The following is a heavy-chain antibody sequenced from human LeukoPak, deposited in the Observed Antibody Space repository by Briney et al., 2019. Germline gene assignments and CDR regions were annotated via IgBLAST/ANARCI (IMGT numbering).Heavy chain of an antibody. D-gene: IGHD2-2*01. Sequence: SETLSLTCAVYGGSFSGYYWSWIRQPPGKGLEWIGEINHSVSTNYNPPLKSRVTISVDTYTHLFSLKLSSVTAADSAVYYCATGQWDRFVVVPAAKGARLDYWGQGTLVTLSS. J-gene: IGHJ4*02. CDR2: INHSVST. CDR1: GGSFSGYY. V-gene: IGHV4-34*01. CDR3: ATGQWDRFVVVPAAKGARLDY.